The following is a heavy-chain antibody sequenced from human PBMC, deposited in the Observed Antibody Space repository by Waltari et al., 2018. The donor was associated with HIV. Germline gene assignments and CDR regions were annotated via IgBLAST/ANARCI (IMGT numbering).Heavy chain of an antibody. D-gene: IGHD3-16*01. Sequence: QVQLVESGGGVVQPGRSLRLSCAASGFTFSSYGMHWVRQAPGKGMEWVAFISYDGSNKYYADSVKGRFTISRDNSKNTLYLQMNSLRAEDTAVYYCAKDQRRGTYDCDYWGQGTLVTVSS. J-gene: IGHJ4*02. CDR2: ISYDGSNK. CDR3: AKDQRRGTYDCDY. CDR1: GFTFSSYG. V-gene: IGHV3-30*18.